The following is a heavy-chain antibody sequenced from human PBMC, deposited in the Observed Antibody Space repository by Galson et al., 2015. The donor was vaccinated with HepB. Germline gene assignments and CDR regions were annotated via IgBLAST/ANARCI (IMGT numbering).Heavy chain of an antibody. Sequence: SVKVSCKASGGTFSSYAISWVRQAPGQGLEWMGGIIPIFGTANYAQKFQGRVTITADESTSTAYMELSSLRSEDTAVYYCARHRYCSSTSCYYEYPFWFDPWGQGTLVTVSS. J-gene: IGHJ5*02. CDR2: IIPIFGTA. V-gene: IGHV1-69*13. D-gene: IGHD2-2*01. CDR3: ARHRYCSSTSCYYEYPFWFDP. CDR1: GGTFSSYA.